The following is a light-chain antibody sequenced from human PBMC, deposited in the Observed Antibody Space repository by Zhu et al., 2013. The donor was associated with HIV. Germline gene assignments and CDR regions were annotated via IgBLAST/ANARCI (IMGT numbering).Light chain of an antibody. CDR2: DTI. J-gene: IGLJ3*02. CDR3: ASWDDSLSGWV. CDR1: SSDIGAGSD. Sequence: QSVLTQPPSVSGAPGQRVTISCTGTSSDIGAGSDVHWYQRLPGTAPRLLIYDTINRPSGVPDRFSASKSGTSASLAITGLQAEDEADYYCASWDDSLSGWVFGGGTKLTVL. V-gene: IGLV1-40*01.